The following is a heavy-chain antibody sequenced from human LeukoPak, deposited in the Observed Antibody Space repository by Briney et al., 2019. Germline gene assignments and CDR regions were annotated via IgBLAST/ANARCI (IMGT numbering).Heavy chain of an antibody. CDR2: INPSGGST. J-gene: IGHJ4*02. D-gene: IGHD3-10*01. Sequence: ASVKVSCKASGYTFTSYYMHWVRQAPGQGLEWMGIINPSGGSTSYAQKFQGRVTMTRDTSTSTVYMELSSLRSEDTAVYYCARAFAHYYGSGSVDYWGQGTLVTVSS. V-gene: IGHV1-46*01. CDR3: ARAFAHYYGSGSVDY. CDR1: GYTFTSYY.